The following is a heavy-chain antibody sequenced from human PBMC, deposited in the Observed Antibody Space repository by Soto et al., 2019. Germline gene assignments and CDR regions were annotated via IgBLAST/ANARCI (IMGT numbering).Heavy chain of an antibody. V-gene: IGHV4-31*03. J-gene: IGHJ4*02. D-gene: IGHD6-13*01. CDR3: ARHISSRYYFDY. CDR1: GGSLSSGGYY. CDR2: IYYSGSTT. Sequence: SETLSLTCTVSGGSLSSGGYYWSWIRQHPGKGLEWIGYIYYSGSTTYYNPSLESRVTISIDTSKSQFSLKLSSVTAADTAVYFCARHISSRYYFDYWGQGTLVTVSS.